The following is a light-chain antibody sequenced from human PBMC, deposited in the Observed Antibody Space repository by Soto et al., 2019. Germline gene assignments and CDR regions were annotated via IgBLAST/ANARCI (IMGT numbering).Light chain of an antibody. V-gene: IGKV3D-20*02. Sequence: EIVLTQSPGTLSLSPGERATLCCRASQSVSSSYLAWYQQKPGQAPRRLIYDASNRATGIPARFSGSGSGTDFTLTISSLDPEDFAVYYCQQRNDWPITFGQGTRLEIK. CDR3: QQRNDWPIT. CDR2: DAS. CDR1: QSVSSSY. J-gene: IGKJ5*01.